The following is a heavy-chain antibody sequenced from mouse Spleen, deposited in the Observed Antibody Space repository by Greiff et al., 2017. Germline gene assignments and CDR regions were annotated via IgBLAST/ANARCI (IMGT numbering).Heavy chain of an antibody. D-gene: IGHD2-2*01. J-gene: IGHJ1*01. CDR1: GYTFTSYW. CDR3: ARTIYYGYDVWYFDV. V-gene: IGHV1-69*02. Sequence: VQLQQPGAELVKPGASVKLSCKASGYTFTSYWMHWVKQRPGQGLEWIGEIDPSDSYTNYNQKFKGKATLTVDKSSSTAYMQLSSLTSEDSAVYYCARTIYYGYDVWYFDVWGAGTTVTVSS. CDR2: IDPSDSYT.